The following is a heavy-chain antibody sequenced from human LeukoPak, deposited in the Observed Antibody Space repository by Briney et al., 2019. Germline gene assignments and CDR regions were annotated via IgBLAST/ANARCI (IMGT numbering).Heavy chain of an antibody. CDR3: ARDSSSWYESDY. CDR1: GYTFTSYG. D-gene: IGHD6-13*01. CDR2: ISAYNGNT. V-gene: IGHV1-18*01. J-gene: IGHJ4*02. Sequence: ASVKVSCKASGYTFTSYGISWVRQAPGQGLEWMGWISAYNGNTNYAQKLQGRVTMTTDTSTSTTYMELRSLRSDDTAVYYCARDSSSWYESDYWGQGTLVTVSS.